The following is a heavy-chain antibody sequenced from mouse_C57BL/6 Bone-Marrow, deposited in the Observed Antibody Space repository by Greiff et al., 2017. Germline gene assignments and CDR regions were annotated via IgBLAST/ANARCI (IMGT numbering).Heavy chain of an antibody. CDR1: GYAFSSYW. V-gene: IGHV1-80*01. CDR2: IYPGDGDT. J-gene: IGHJ2*01. CDR3: ARSNYYGSSLDY. Sequence: QVQLQQSGAELVKPGASVKISCKASGYAFSSYWMNWVKQRPGQGLEWIGQIYPGDGDTNYNGRFKGKATLTADKSSSTAYMQLSSLTSEDSAVYFCARSNYYGSSLDYWGQGTTLTVSS. D-gene: IGHD1-1*01.